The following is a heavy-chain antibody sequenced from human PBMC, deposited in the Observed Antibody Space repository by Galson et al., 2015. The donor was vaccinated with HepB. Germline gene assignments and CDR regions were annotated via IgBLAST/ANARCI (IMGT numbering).Heavy chain of an antibody. Sequence: SVKVSCKASGYTFTSYGISWVRQAPGQGLEWMGWISAYNGNTNYAQKFQGRVTITADESTSTAYMELSSLRSEDTAVYYCARDNRCSGGSCYSQDAFDIWGQGTMVTVSS. D-gene: IGHD2-15*01. V-gene: IGHV1-18*01. J-gene: IGHJ3*02. CDR2: ISAYNGNT. CDR1: GYTFTSYG. CDR3: ARDNRCSGGSCYSQDAFDI.